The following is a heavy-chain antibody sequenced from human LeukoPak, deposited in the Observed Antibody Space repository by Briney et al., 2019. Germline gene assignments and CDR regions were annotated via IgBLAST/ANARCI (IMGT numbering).Heavy chain of an antibody. Sequence: SETLSLTCTVSGGSISSGGYYWSWIRQPPGKGLEWIGYIYHSGGTYYNPSLKSRVTISVDRSKNQFSLKLSSVTAADTAVYYCATEVGATKTFDYWGQGTLVTVSS. CDR2: IYHSGGT. CDR1: GGSISSGGYY. V-gene: IGHV4-30-2*01. CDR3: ATEVGATKTFDY. J-gene: IGHJ4*02. D-gene: IGHD1-26*01.